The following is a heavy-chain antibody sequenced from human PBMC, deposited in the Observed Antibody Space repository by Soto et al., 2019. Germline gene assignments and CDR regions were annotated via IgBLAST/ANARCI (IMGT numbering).Heavy chain of an antibody. CDR3: SRDPGSTYGSPDD. CDR2: ISSSSSTI. CDR1: GFTFTDYY. J-gene: IGHJ4*02. D-gene: IGHD5-18*01. V-gene: IGHV3-11*04. Sequence: PGGSLRISCAASGFTFTDYYMSWIRQAPGKGLEWVSYISSSSSTIYYADSVKGRFTISRDNAKNSLYLQMNSLRDEDTAVYYCSRDPGSTYGSPDDWGQGTLVTVPS.